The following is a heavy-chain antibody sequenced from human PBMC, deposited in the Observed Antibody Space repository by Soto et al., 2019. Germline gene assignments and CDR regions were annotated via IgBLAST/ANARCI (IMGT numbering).Heavy chain of an antibody. CDR1: GFTLSSYA. J-gene: IGHJ6*02. CDR3: AKDPRMTEYSGMDV. V-gene: IGHV3-23*01. Sequence: GGSLGLSCAASGFTLSSYAMSWVRQAPGKGLEWVSAISGSGGSTYYADSVKGRFTISRDNSKNTLYLQMNSLRAEDTAVYYCAKDPRMTEYSGMDVWGQGTTVTVSS. D-gene: IGHD2-15*01. CDR2: ISGSGGST.